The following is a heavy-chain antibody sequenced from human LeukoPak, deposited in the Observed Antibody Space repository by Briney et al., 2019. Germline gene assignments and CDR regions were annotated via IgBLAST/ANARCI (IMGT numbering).Heavy chain of an antibody. D-gene: IGHD5-12*01. CDR3: ARAIVATISFDF. CDR1: GDFISSGGYY. Sequence: SETLSLTRSVSGDFISSGGYYWSWIRQHPGKGLEWIGYIYYSGNTYYNPSLKSRVTISVDTSKNQFSLKLTSVTAADTAVYYCARAIVATISFDFWGQGTLVTVSS. CDR2: IYYSGNT. V-gene: IGHV4-31*03. J-gene: IGHJ4*02.